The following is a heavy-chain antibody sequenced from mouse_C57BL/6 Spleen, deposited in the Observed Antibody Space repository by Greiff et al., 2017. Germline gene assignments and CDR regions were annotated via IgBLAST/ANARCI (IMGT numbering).Heavy chain of an antibody. D-gene: IGHD2-1*01. Sequence: QVQLQQPGAELVKPGASVKLSCKASGFTFTSYWMHWVKQRPGQGLEWIGMIHPNSGSPKCNEKFTSKATLTVDKYSSTAYMQLSSLTSEDSAVYYCARLGGNYGFDYRGQGTTLTVSS. CDR1: GFTFTSYW. V-gene: IGHV1-64*01. CDR2: IHPNSGSP. CDR3: ARLGGNYGFDY. J-gene: IGHJ2*01.